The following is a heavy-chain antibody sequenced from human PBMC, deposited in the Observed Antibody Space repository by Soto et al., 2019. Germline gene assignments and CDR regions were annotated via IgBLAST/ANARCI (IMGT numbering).Heavy chain of an antibody. D-gene: IGHD2-2*01. CDR1: GGAISSSSYY. CDR2: IYYSGST. V-gene: IGHV4-39*01. J-gene: IGHJ4*02. CDR3: ARSSIVVVPAAMPEYYFDY. Sequence: PSETLSLTGTVSGGAISSSSYYWGWIRQPPGKGLEWIGSIYYSGSTYDNPSLKRRVTIYVDTSKNQFSLKLSSVTAADTAVYYCARSSIVVVPAAMPEYYFDYWGQGTLVTVS.